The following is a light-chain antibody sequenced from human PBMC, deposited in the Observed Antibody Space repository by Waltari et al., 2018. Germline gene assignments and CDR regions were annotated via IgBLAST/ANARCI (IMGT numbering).Light chain of an antibody. CDR1: SRHSRYA. CDR2: VNTEGRL. V-gene: IGLV4-69*01. CDR3: QTWDTGPHVI. J-gene: IGLJ2*01. Sequence: QVVLTQSSSASASLGAYVKVPCTLSSRHSRYAITWHQQHSDKDPRFLMKVNTEGRLSKRDEIPDRFSASRSGAECTLTISSLQSEDEGDYYCQTWDTGPHVIFGGGTKVTVL.